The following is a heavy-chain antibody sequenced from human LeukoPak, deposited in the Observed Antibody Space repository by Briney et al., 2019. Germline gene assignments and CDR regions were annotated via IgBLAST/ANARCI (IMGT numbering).Heavy chain of an antibody. V-gene: IGHV1-69*05. CDR1: GGTFSIYA. D-gene: IGHD3-22*01. CDR3: ARASYYYDSSGYYFNWFDP. Sequence: SVKVSCKASGGTFSIYAISWVRQAPGQGLEWMGGIIAIFGTANYAQKFQGRVTITTDESTSTAYMELSSLRSEDTAVYYCARASYYYDSSGYYFNWFDPWGQGTLVTVSS. CDR2: IIAIFGTA. J-gene: IGHJ5*02.